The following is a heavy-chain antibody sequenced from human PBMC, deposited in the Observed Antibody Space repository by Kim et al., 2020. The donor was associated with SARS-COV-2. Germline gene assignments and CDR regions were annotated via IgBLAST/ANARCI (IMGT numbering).Heavy chain of an antibody. CDR3: ARTKRITIFGVVQWFDP. D-gene: IGHD3-3*01. Sequence: LKSRVTISVDTSKNQFSLKLSSVTAADTDVYYCARTKRITIFGVVQWFDPWGQGTLVTVSS. V-gene: IGHV4-30-2*05. J-gene: IGHJ5*02.